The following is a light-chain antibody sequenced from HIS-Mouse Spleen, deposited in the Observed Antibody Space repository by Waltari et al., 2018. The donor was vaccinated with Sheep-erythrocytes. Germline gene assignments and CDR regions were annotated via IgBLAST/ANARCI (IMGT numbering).Light chain of an antibody. CDR2: DAS. CDR3: QQRSNWPLT. CDR1: QSVSSY. Sequence: ELVLTQSPATLSLSPGERATLSCRPSQSVSSYLAWYQQKPGQAPRLLIYDASNRATGIPARFSGSGSGTDFTLTISSLEPEDFAVYYCQQRSNWPLTFGGGTKVEIK. J-gene: IGKJ4*01. V-gene: IGKV3-11*01.